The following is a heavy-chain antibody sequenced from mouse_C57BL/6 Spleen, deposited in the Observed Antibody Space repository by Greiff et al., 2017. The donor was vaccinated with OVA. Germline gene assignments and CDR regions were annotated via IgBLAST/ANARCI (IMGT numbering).Heavy chain of an antibody. V-gene: IGHV5-4*01. CDR2: ISDGGSYT. CDR3: ARERLGRKGGYFDY. D-gene: IGHD4-1*01. J-gene: IGHJ2*01. Sequence: DVHLVESGGGLVKPGGSLKLSCAASGFTFSSYAMSWVRQTPEKRLEWVATISDGGSYTYYPDNVKGRFTISRDNAKNNLYLQMSHLKSEDTAMYYCARERLGRKGGYFDYWGQGTTLTVSS. CDR1: GFTFSSYA.